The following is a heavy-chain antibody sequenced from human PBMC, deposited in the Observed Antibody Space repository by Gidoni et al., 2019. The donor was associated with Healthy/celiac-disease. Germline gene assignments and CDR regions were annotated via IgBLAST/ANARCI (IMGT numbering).Heavy chain of an antibody. D-gene: IGHD1-26*01. CDR3: ARVTLIVGATTASYYYGMDV. CDR2: IIPIFGTA. CDR1: DGTFSTSA. Sequence: QVQLVQSGAEVKKPGSSVKVSCTASDGTFSTSAIRWVRQAPGQGLEWMGGIIPIFGTANYAQKFQGRVTITADESTITAYMELSSLRSEHTAVYYCARVTLIVGATTASYYYGMDVWGQGTTVTVSS. J-gene: IGHJ6*02. V-gene: IGHV1-69*01.